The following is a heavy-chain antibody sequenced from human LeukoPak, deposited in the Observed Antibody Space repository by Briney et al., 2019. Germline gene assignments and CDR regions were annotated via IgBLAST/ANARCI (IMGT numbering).Heavy chain of an antibody. V-gene: IGHV3-64*04. Sequence: GSLRLSCSASGFTFSNYAMHWVRQAPGKGLESVSAISSNGGSTYYADSVKGRFTISRDNSRNTLYLQMNSLRAEDTAVYYCARDRWRSSWYEIDYWGQGTLVTVSS. CDR2: ISSNGGST. CDR3: ARDRWRSSWYEIDY. D-gene: IGHD6-13*01. J-gene: IGHJ4*02. CDR1: GFTFSNYA.